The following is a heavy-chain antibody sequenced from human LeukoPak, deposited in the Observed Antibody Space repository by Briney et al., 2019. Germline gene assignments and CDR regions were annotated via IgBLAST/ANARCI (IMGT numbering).Heavy chain of an antibody. CDR3: ANHFACGSTSCPPFDY. V-gene: IGHV3-30*02. CDR2: IRYDGSSK. Sequence: GGSLTLSCATSGFTFSNHGMHWVRQAPGKGLELVAFIRYDGSSKYYPDSVKGRFTISRDNAKNSLYLQMNSLRAEDTGVYYCANHFACGSTSCPPFDYWGQGTLVTVS. J-gene: IGHJ4*02. D-gene: IGHD2-2*01. CDR1: GFTFSNHG.